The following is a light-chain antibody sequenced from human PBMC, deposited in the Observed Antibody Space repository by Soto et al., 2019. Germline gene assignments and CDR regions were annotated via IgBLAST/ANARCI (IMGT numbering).Light chain of an antibody. Sequence: QSALTQPRSVSGSPGQSVTISCTGTSSDVGGYNYVSWYQQHPGKAPKLMIYDVSKRPSGVPDRFSGSKSGKTASLTISGLQAEDEADYYCCSYAGSYTVFGGGTTLTVL. CDR2: DVS. CDR1: SSDVGGYNY. J-gene: IGLJ2*01. V-gene: IGLV2-11*01. CDR3: CSYAGSYTV.